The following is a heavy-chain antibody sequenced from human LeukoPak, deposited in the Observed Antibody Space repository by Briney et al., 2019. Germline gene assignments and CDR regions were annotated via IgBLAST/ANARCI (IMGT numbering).Heavy chain of an antibody. CDR1: GFTFSSYG. V-gene: IGHV3-30*18. Sequence: PGGSLRLSCAASGFTFSSYGMHWVRQAPGKGLEWVAVISYDGSNKYYADSVKGRFTISRDNSKNTLYLQMNSLRAEDTAVYYCAKDLERIVGAPGAFDIWGERTMVTVSS. CDR3: AKDLERIVGAPGAFDI. D-gene: IGHD1-26*01. J-gene: IGHJ3*02. CDR2: ISYDGSNK.